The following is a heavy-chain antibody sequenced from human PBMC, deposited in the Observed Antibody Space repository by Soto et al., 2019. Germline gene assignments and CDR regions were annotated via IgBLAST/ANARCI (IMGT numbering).Heavy chain of an antibody. J-gene: IGHJ4*02. CDR2: ISYDVTNK. V-gene: IGHV3-30*18. Sequence: QVQLVESGGGVVQPGRSLRLSCAASGFSFSSYGMHWVRQAPGKGLEWVAVISYDVTNKYYADSVKGRFTISRDNSKNTLYLQMYSLRAEDTAVYSCAKDLRIAVAGTDYFDSWGQGTLVTVSS. CDR3: AKDLRIAVAGTDYFDS. CDR1: GFSFSSYG. D-gene: IGHD6-19*01.